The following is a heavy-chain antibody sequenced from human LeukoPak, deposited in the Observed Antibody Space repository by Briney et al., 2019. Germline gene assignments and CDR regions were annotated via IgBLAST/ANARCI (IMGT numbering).Heavy chain of an antibody. D-gene: IGHD6-19*01. Sequence: SETLSLTCTVSGGSISSYYWSWIRQPPGKGLEWIGYSFFRGSTNYNPSLKSRVTISLDTSKNQFSLRLNSVTAADTAVYYCARGGLSSGWYGWGQGTLVTVSS. CDR3: ARGGLSSGWYG. J-gene: IGHJ4*02. CDR2: SFFRGST. CDR1: GGSISSYY. V-gene: IGHV4-59*01.